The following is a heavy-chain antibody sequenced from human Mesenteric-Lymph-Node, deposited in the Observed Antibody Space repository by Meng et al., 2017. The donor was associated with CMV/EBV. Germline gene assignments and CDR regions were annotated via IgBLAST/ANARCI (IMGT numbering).Heavy chain of an antibody. J-gene: IGHJ6*02. V-gene: IGHV1-69*02. CDR3: ATTGGVVVPAAMAPINYYYYGMDV. Sequence: SVKVSCKASGGTFSSYTISWVRQAPGQGLEWMGRIIPILGIANYAQKFQGRVTITADKSTSTAYMELSSLRSEDTAVYYCATTGGVVVPAAMAPINYYYYGMDVWGQGTTVTVSS. D-gene: IGHD2-2*01. CDR1: GGTFSSYT. CDR2: IIPILGIA.